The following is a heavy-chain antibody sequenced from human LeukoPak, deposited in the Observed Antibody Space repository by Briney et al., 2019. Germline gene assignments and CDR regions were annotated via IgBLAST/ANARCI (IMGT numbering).Heavy chain of an antibody. CDR2: VYYSGSS. CDR1: GVFISSSGYY. CDR3: ARLFGYRDNYFDY. Sequence: SETLSLTCTVSGVFISSSGYYWAWIRQPPGKGLECIGSVYYSGSSYYDPSLKSRVTISLDTSKNQFSLKLSSVTAADTAVYYCARLFGYRDNYFDYWGQGTLVTVFS. D-gene: IGHD5-18*01. V-gene: IGHV4-39*01. J-gene: IGHJ4*02.